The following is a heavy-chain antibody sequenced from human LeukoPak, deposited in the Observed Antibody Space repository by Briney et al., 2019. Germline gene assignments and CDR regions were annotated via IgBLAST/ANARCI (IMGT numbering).Heavy chain of an antibody. V-gene: IGHV3-23*01. J-gene: IGHJ4*02. CDR3: TKARYSNAWDYSDY. CDR2: ISSSGSAS. CDR1: GFTFTNYG. D-gene: IGHD6-19*01. Sequence: PGGSLRLSCAASGFTFTNYGMSWVRQAPGKGLEWVSGISSSGSASYYADSVKGRFTISRDNSRNTLYLQMNNLSADDTAVYYCTKARYSNAWDYSDYWGQGTLVTVSS.